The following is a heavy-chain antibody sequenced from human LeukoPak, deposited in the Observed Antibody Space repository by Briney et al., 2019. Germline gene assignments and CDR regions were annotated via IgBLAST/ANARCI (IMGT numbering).Heavy chain of an antibody. Sequence: GGSLRLSCAASGFIFSSYEMSWVRQAPGKGLEWVSYISSSGRTMYYADSVKGRFTVSRDNAKNSLYLQMNSLRAEDTAIYYCARDNYSGSRYFDHWGQGTLVTVSS. CDR1: GFIFSSYE. CDR2: ISSSGRTM. D-gene: IGHD1-26*01. CDR3: ARDNYSGSRYFDH. V-gene: IGHV3-48*03. J-gene: IGHJ4*02.